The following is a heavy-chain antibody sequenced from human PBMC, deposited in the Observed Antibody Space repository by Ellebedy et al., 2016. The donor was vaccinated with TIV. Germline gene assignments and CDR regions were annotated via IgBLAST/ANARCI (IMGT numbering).Heavy chain of an antibody. J-gene: IGHJ4*02. D-gene: IGHD3-22*01. CDR1: GFTFSRYW. CDR3: ASGDTGGFYYSGFDY. Sequence: GESLKISCVASGFTFSRYWMSWVRQAPGKGLEWVANIKQDGSEKYYVDSVKGRFTISRDKAKNSLYLQMNSLRAEDTAVYDCASGDTGGFYYSGFDYWGQGTRVTVSS. CDR2: IKQDGSEK. V-gene: IGHV3-7*01.